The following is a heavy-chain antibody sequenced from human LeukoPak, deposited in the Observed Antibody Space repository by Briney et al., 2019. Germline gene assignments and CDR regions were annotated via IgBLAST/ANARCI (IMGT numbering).Heavy chain of an antibody. CDR2: ISYDGSNK. D-gene: IGHD3-3*01. J-gene: IGHJ4*02. V-gene: IGHV3-30*03. Sequence: GGSLRLSCAASGFTFSSYETNWVRQAPGKGLEWVAVISYDGSNKYFADSVKGRFTISRDNSKNTLYLQMNSLRAEDTAVYYCAFPYYDFWSGYKHWGQGTLVTVSS. CDR1: GFTFSSYE. CDR3: AFPYYDFWSGYKH.